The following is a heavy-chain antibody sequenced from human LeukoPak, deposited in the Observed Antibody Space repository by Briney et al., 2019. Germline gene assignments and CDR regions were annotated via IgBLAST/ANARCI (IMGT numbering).Heavy chain of an antibody. CDR3: ARDLEAANTYYFDY. V-gene: IGHV3-66*01. CDR2: ISSAGTT. D-gene: IGHD6-13*01. J-gene: IGHJ4*02. Sequence: LARGSLRLSCAASGFTVSSSYMSWVRQAPGKGLEWVSIISSAGTTYYADSVKGRFTISRDNSKNTVYLQVNSLRDEDTAVYYCARDLEAANTYYFDYWGQGTMVTVSS. CDR1: GFTVSSSY.